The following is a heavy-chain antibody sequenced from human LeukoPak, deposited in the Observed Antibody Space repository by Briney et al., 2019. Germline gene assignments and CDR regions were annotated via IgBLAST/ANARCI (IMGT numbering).Heavy chain of an antibody. D-gene: IGHD3-16*01. V-gene: IGHV5-10-1*01. CDR3: ARLLRSYYYYYGMDV. CDR2: IDPSDSYT. CDR1: GYSFTSYW. Sequence: GESLKISCKGSGYSFTSYWISWVRQMPGKGLEWMGRIDPSDSYTNYSPSFQGHVTISADKSISTAYLQWSSLKASDTARYYCARLLRSYYYYYGMDVWGQGTTVTVSS. J-gene: IGHJ6*02.